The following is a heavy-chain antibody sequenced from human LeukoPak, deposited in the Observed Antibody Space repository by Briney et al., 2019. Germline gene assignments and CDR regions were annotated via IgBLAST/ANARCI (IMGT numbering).Heavy chain of an antibody. V-gene: IGHV3-23*01. Sequence: HPGGTLRLSCAGSGFTFSSHGMSWVHQAPGKGLEWVSTISGSGDNTYYADSVKGRFTISRDNGKNSLYLRMNSLRDEDTAVYYCARGARVRFGEFSPGNFQHWGQGTLVTVSS. J-gene: IGHJ1*01. CDR1: GFTFSSHG. CDR2: ISGSGDNT. CDR3: ARGARVRFGEFSPGNFQH. D-gene: IGHD3-10*01.